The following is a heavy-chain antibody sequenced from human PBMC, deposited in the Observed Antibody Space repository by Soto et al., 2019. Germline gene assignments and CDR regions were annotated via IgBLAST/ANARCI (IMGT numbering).Heavy chain of an antibody. CDR2: INHSGST. D-gene: IGHD3-3*01. CDR3: ARGRITIFGSHYGMDV. J-gene: IGHJ6*02. Sequence: SATLSLTCAVYGGSFSGYYWSWIRQPPGKGLEWIGEINHSGSTNYNPSLKSRVTISVDTSKNQFSLKLSSVTAADTAVYYCARGRITIFGSHYGMDVWGQGTTVTVSS. V-gene: IGHV4-34*01. CDR1: GGSFSGYY.